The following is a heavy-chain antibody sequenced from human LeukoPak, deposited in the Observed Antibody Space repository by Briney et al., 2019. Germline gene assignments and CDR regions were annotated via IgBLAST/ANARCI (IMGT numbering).Heavy chain of an antibody. D-gene: IGHD1-26*01. CDR1: GFTFSRYA. Sequence: PGGSLRLSCAASGFTFSRYAMSWVRQAPGKGLEWVSAISGSGGSTYYADSVKGRFTISRDNSKNTLYLQMNSLRAEDTAVYYCAKLKWELGGVDYWGQGTLVTVSS. V-gene: IGHV3-23*01. CDR2: ISGSGGST. J-gene: IGHJ4*02. CDR3: AKLKWELGGVDY.